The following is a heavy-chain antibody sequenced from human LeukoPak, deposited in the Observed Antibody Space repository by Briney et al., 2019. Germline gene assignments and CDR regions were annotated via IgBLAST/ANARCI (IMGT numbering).Heavy chain of an antibody. V-gene: IGHV1-18*01. CDR3: ARPYYYDSSGYYLTAFDI. J-gene: IGHJ3*02. Sequence: ASVKVSCKASGGTFSSYAISWVRQAPGQGLEWMGWISAYNGNTNYAQKLQGRVTMTTDTSTSTAYMELRSLRSDDTAVYYCARPYYYDSSGYYLTAFDIWGQGTMVTVSS. CDR2: ISAYNGNT. D-gene: IGHD3-22*01. CDR1: GGTFSSYA.